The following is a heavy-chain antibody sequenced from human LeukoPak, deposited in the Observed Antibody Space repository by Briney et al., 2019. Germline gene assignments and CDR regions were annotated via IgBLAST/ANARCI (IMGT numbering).Heavy chain of an antibody. CDR3: ARLDAY. CDR1: GFTFSNYW. CDR2: IKQDGSEK. J-gene: IGHJ4*02. V-gene: IGHV3-7*01. Sequence: GGPLRLSCAASGFTFSNYWMSWVRQAPGKGLEWVANIKQDGSEKYYVDSVKGRFTISRDNAKNSLFLQMNSLRAEDTAVYYCARLDAYWGQGTLATVSS.